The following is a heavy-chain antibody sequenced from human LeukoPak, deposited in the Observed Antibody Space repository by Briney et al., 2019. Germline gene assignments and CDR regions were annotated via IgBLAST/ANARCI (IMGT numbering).Heavy chain of an antibody. Sequence: ASVKVSCKASGYTFTGYYMHWVRQAPGQGLEWMGWINPNSGGTNYAQKFQGRVTMTRDTSISTAYMELSRLRSDDTAVYYCARDSSSWGNYGMDVWGQETTVTVSS. CDR1: GYTFTGYY. J-gene: IGHJ6*02. V-gene: IGHV1-2*02. CDR2: INPNSGGT. D-gene: IGHD6-13*01. CDR3: ARDSSSWGNYGMDV.